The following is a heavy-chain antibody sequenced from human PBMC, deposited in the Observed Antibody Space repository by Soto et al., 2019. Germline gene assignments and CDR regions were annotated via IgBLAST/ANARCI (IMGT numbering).Heavy chain of an antibody. D-gene: IGHD3-22*01. Sequence: GGSLRLSCAASGFTFSNCAMTWVRRAPGKGLEWVSTISDTGGATYYADSVKGRFSISRDSSKNTLYLQMNSLRAEDTAVYYCAKLVVIRSPADSWGQGTLVTVSS. CDR3: AKLVVIRSPADS. V-gene: IGHV3-23*01. CDR1: GFTFSNCA. J-gene: IGHJ4*02. CDR2: ISDTGGAT.